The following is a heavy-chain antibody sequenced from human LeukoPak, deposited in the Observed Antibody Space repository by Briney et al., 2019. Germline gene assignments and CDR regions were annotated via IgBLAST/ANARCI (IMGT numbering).Heavy chain of an antibody. CDR2: ISAYNGNT. CDR3: ARVGTAAATADY. J-gene: IGHJ4*02. CDR1: GYTFTSYG. D-gene: IGHD6-25*01. Sequence: ASVKVSCKASGYTFTSYGISWVRQAPGQGLEWMGWISAYNGNTNYAQKLQGRVTRTTDTSTSTAYMELNSLKSEDTAVYFCARVGTAAATADYWGQGTLVTVSS. V-gene: IGHV1-18*01.